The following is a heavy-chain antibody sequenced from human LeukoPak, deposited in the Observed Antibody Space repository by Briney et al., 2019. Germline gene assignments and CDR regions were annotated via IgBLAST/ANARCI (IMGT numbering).Heavy chain of an antibody. V-gene: IGHV1-69*06. CDR2: IIPIFGTA. J-gene: IGHJ4*02. Sequence: ASVKVSCKASGGTFSSYAISWVGQAPGQGLEWMGGIIPIFGTANYAQKFQGRVTITADKSTSTAYMELSSLRSEDTAVYYCARGGYSGYEGSHWGQGTLVTVSS. CDR1: GGTFSSYA. CDR3: ARGGYSGYEGSH. D-gene: IGHD5-12*01.